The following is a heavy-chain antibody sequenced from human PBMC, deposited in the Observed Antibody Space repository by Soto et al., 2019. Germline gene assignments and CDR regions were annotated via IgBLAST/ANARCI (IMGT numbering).Heavy chain of an antibody. D-gene: IGHD4-17*01. CDR3: ARDPTVTTRYYYYGMDV. CDR2: ISYDGSNK. J-gene: IGHJ6*02. V-gene: IGHV3-30-3*01. Sequence: QVQLVESGGSVVQPGRSLRLSCAASGFTFSSYAMHWVRQAPGKGLEWVAVISYDGSNKYYADSVKGRFTISRDNSKNTLYLQMNSLRAEDTAVYYCARDPTVTTRYYYYGMDVWGQGTTVTVSS. CDR1: GFTFSSYA.